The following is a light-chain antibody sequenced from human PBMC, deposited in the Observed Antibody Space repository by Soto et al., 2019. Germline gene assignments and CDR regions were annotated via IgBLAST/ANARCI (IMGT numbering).Light chain of an antibody. CDR2: AAS. CDR1: QGIGIW. V-gene: IGKV1-12*01. J-gene: IGKJ3*01. Sequence: DILMTQSPSSVSASGQDTVTMTCRASQGIGIWLAWYQQKPGKAPQLLIYAASSLESGVPSRFDGSGSGTDFTLTISRLQPADFATYYCQQANTFPRSFGPWTKVAI. CDR3: QQANTFPRS.